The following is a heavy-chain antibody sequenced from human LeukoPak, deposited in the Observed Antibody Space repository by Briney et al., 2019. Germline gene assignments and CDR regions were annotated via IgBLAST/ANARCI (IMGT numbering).Heavy chain of an antibody. CDR2: TYYRSKWYN. CDR1: GDSVSSNSAA. D-gene: IGHD3-9*01. V-gene: IGHV6-1*01. CDR3: TRATYYDILTGYGLFDY. J-gene: IGHJ4*02. Sequence: SQTLSLTCAISGDSVSSNSAAWNLIRQSPSRGLEWLGRTYYRSKWYNDYAVSVKSRITINPDTSKNQFSLQLNFVTPEDTAVYYCTRATYYDILTGYGLFDYWGQGTLVTVSS.